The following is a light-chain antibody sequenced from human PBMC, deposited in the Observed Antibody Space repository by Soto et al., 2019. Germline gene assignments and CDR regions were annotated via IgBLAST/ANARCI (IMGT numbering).Light chain of an antibody. J-gene: IGKJ5*01. CDR3: QQVNVYPIT. Sequence: DIQMTQSPSTLSASVGDRVTIACRASQDIKSYLAWYQQKPGKAPKLLIYPASTLQSGVPSRFSGSGSGTEFPLTISSLQPEDFATYHCQQVNVYPITFGQGTRLEI. CDR1: QDIKSY. CDR2: PAS. V-gene: IGKV1-9*01.